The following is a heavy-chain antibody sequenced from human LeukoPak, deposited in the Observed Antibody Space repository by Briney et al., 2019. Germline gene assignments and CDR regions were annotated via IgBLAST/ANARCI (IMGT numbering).Heavy chain of an antibody. V-gene: IGHV3-21*01. D-gene: IGHD3-22*01. CDR2: ISSSSSYI. Sequence: GGSLRLSCAASGFTFSSYSMNWVRQAPGKGLEWVSSISSSSSYIYYADSVKGRFTISRDNAKNSLYLQMNSLRAEDTAVYYCARDEYYYDSSGYPDYWGQGTLVTVSS. J-gene: IGHJ4*02. CDR3: ARDEYYYDSSGYPDY. CDR1: GFTFSSYS.